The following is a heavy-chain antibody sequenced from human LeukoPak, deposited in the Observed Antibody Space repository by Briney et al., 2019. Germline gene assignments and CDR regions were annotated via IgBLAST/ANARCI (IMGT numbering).Heavy chain of an antibody. Sequence: GGSLRLSCGASGFTFSSYWMSWVRQAPGKGLEWVANIKQDGSEKYYVDSVKGRFTISRDNAKNSLYLQMNSLRAEDTAVYYCARDRPRYGAMDVWGKGTTVTISS. D-gene: IGHD3-9*01. CDR1: GFTFSSYW. J-gene: IGHJ6*03. CDR3: ARDRPRYGAMDV. CDR2: IKQDGSEK. V-gene: IGHV3-7*01.